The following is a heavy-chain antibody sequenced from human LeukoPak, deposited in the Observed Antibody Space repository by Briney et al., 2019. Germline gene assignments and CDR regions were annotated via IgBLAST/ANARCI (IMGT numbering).Heavy chain of an antibody. Sequence: GGSLRLSCAASGLTFSGYPMHWVRQAPGKGLDWVAIISDDGGRKFYADSVKGRFTISRDNSKNTLYLQMNSLRAEDTAVYYCARGIYSNGNMSDYWGQGTLVTVSS. CDR3: ARGIYSNGNMSDY. CDR1: GLTFSGYP. V-gene: IGHV3-30*04. CDR2: ISDDGGRK. D-gene: IGHD4-11*01. J-gene: IGHJ4*02.